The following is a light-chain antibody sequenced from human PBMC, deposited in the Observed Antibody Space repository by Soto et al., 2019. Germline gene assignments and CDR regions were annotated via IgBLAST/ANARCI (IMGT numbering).Light chain of an antibody. Sequence: ELVLTQSPGTLSLSPGDRATLSCRASLSLPSRSLAWYQQRPGQAPRVLISAASTRAADIPDRFSGSGSGTVFTLTINSLEPEDFAVYYCQQYDYSPRTFGQRTKVEVK. J-gene: IGKJ1*01. CDR3: QQYDYSPRT. CDR1: LSLPSRS. CDR2: AAS. V-gene: IGKV3-20*01.